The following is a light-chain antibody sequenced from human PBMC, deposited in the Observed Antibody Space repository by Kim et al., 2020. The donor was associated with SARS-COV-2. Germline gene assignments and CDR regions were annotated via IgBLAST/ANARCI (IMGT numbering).Light chain of an antibody. Sequence: SYELTQPPSVSVFPGQTASITCSGDKLGDKYASWYQQKSGQSPVLVIYQDNKRPSGIPERFSGSNSGNTATLTISGTQPMDEADYYCQAWDSSTYVFGPG. CDR2: QDN. V-gene: IGLV3-1*01. CDR1: KLGDKY. CDR3: QAWDSSTYV. J-gene: IGLJ1*01.